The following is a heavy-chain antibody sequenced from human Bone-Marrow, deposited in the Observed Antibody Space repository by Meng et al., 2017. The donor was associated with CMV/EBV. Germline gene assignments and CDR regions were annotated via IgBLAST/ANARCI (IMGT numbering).Heavy chain of an antibody. CDR2: ISGRGDST. D-gene: IGHD3-9*01. Sequence: GESLKISCAASGFTFSRYAMSWVRQAPGKGLEWVSGISGRGDSTSDADSVKGRFTISRDNSKNTVYLQMNSLRAEDTAVYYCARVGRGILTGYYLVNYGMDVWGQGPTVTLYS. CDR1: GFTFSRYA. V-gene: IGHV3-23*01. CDR3: ARVGRGILTGYYLVNYGMDV. J-gene: IGHJ6*02.